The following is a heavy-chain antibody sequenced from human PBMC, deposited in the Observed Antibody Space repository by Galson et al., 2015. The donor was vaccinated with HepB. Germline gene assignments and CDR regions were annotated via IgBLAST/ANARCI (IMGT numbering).Heavy chain of an antibody. Sequence: SLRLSCAASAFTFSGYAMSWVRQAPGKGLEWVSTISDSGDSTYYADSVKGRFTISRDNSKNTLYLQMNSLRVEDTALYYCGEHRGLLLWGQGTLVTVSS. J-gene: IGHJ4*02. CDR2: ISDSGDST. CDR3: GEHRGLLL. V-gene: IGHV3-23*01. D-gene: IGHD3-10*01. CDR1: AFTFSGYA.